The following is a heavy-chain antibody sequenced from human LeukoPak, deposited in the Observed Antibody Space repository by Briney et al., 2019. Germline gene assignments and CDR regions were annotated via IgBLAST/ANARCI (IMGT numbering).Heavy chain of an antibody. CDR2: IHFTGST. V-gene: IGHV4-59*01. Sequence: SETLSLTCTVSGGSISTYYWRWIRQPPGKGLEWIGFIHFTGSTDYNPSLKSRATVSVDMSKNQLSLILNSLTAADTAVDYCAREWSAFDHWGQGILVTVSS. J-gene: IGHJ4*02. CDR3: AREWSAFDH. CDR1: GGSISTYY. D-gene: IGHD2-15*01.